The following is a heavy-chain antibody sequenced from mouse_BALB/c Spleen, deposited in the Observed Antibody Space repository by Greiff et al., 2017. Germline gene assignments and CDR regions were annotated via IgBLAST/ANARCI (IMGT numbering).Heavy chain of an antibody. J-gene: IGHJ2*01. CDR3: ARQLLRLLDY. CDR2: IDPANGNT. CDR1: GFNIKDTY. D-gene: IGHD1-2*01. Sequence: VQLKESGAELVKPGASVKLSCTASGFNIKDTYMHWVKQRPEQGLEWIGRIDPANGNTKYDPKFQGKATITADTSSNTAYLQLSSLTSEDTAVYYCARQLLRLLDYWGQGTTLTVSS. V-gene: IGHV14-3*02.